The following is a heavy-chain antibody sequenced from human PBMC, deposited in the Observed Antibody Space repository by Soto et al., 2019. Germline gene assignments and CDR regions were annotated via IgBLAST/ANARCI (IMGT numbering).Heavy chain of an antibody. J-gene: IGHJ5*02. Sequence: QVQLVQSGAEVKKPGASVKVSCKASGYTFTSYGISWVRQAPGQGLEWMGWISAYNGNTNYAQKLQGRVTMTTDTSTSTAYMELRSLRSDDTAVYYCAREYYDYIWGSDRYGWFDPWGQGTLVTVSS. CDR2: ISAYNGNT. D-gene: IGHD3-16*02. V-gene: IGHV1-18*01. CDR1: GYTFTSYG. CDR3: AREYYDYIWGSDRYGWFDP.